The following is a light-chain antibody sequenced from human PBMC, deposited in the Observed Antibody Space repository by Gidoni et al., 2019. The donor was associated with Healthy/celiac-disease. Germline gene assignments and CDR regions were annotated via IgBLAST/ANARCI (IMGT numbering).Light chain of an antibody. V-gene: IGKV2-28*01. CDR1: QSLLHSNGYNY. Sequence: DIVMTQSPLSLPVTPGEPASISCRSSQSLLHSNGYNYLDWYLQKPGQSPQLLIYLGSNRASGVPDRFSGSGSGTDFTLKISRVEAEDVGVYYCMQALQIPWTFXQXTKVEIK. CDR2: LGS. J-gene: IGKJ1*01. CDR3: MQALQIPWT.